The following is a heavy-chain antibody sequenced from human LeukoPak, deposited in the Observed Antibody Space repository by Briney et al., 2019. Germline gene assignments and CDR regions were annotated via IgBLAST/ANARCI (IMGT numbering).Heavy chain of an antibody. CDR2: IYHSGST. CDR1: GGSISSSSYY. CDR3: ARDLYNWNRRAAFDI. D-gene: IGHD1/OR15-1a*01. Sequence: PSETLSLTCTVSGGSISSSSYYWGWIRQPPGKGLEWIGSIYHSGSTYYNPSLKSRVTISVDTSKNQFSLKLSSVTAADTAVYYCARDLYNWNRRAAFDIWGQGTMVTVSS. V-gene: IGHV4-39*07. J-gene: IGHJ3*02.